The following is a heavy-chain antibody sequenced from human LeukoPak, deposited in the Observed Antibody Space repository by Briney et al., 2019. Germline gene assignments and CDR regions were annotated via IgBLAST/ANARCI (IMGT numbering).Heavy chain of an antibody. J-gene: IGHJ4*02. CDR1: GGSISSYY. D-gene: IGHD6-13*01. V-gene: IGHV4-59*08. CDR2: IYYSGST. Sequence: SETLSITCTVSGGSISSYYWSWLRQPPGKGLEWIGYIYYSGSTNYNPSLKNRVTISVDTSKNQFSLKLSSVTAANTAVYYCARYSSSWFYVDYWGQGTLVTVSS. CDR3: ARYSSSWFYVDY.